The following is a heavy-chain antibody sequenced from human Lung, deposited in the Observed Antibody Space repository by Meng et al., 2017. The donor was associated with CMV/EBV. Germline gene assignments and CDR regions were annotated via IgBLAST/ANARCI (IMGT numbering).Heavy chain of an antibody. CDR3: AREVAYAFWSGYNWFDP. J-gene: IGHJ5*02. V-gene: IGHV3-11*01. D-gene: IGHD3-3*01. CDR1: GFTFSDYY. CDR2: ISSSGSTI. Sequence: GGSXRLXCAASGFTFSDYYMSWIRQAPGKGLEWVSYISSSGSTIYYADSVKGRFTISRDNAKNSLYLQMNSLRAEDTAVYYCAREVAYAFWSGYNWFDPWGQGTLVTVSS.